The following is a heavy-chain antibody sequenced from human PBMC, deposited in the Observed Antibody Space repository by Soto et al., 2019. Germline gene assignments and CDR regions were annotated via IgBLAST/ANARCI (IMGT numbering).Heavy chain of an antibody. J-gene: IGHJ6*02. Sequence: GGSLRLSCAASGFTFSDYGMHWVRQAPGKGLEWVAGIWYDGNNIYYADSVKGRFTISRDNSKNTLYLQMNSLRAEDTAVYYCARSCHYFDSSGYFHCGMDVWGQGTTVTVSS. V-gene: IGHV3-33*01. CDR3: ARSCHYFDSSGYFHCGMDV. CDR2: IWYDGNNI. D-gene: IGHD3-22*01. CDR1: GFTFSDYG.